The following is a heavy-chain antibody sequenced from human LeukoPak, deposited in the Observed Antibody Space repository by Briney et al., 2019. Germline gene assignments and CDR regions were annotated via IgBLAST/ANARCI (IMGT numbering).Heavy chain of an antibody. Sequence: PSQTLSLTCTVSGGSISSGDNYWSWIRQPPGKGLEWIGFMYSSGSTYYNPSLKSRVTISVDTSKNQFSLKLSSVTAADTAVYYCARDGQWLDTFDYWGQGTLVTVSS. V-gene: IGHV4-30-4*08. CDR3: ARDGQWLDTFDY. CDR1: GGSISSGDNY. J-gene: IGHJ4*02. CDR2: MYSSGST. D-gene: IGHD6-19*01.